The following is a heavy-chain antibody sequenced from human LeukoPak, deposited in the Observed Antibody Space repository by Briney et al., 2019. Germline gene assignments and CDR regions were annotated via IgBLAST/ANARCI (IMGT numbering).Heavy chain of an antibody. CDR1: GFTFSNAW. Sequence: GGSLRLSCAASGFTFSNAWMSWVRQAPGKGLEWVGRIKSKTDGGKTDYAAPVKGRFTISRDDSKNTLYLQMNSLKTEDTAVYYCTAPYYYDSSPTSRFSWYYYYGMDVWGQGTTVTVSS. D-gene: IGHD3-22*01. CDR2: IKSKTDGGKT. CDR3: TAPYYYDSSPTSRFSWYYYYGMDV. J-gene: IGHJ6*02. V-gene: IGHV3-15*01.